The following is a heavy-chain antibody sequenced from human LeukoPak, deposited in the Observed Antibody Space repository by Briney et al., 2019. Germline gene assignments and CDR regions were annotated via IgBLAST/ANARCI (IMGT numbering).Heavy chain of an antibody. Sequence: QPGGSLRLSCAASGFTFSDNYMSWIRQAPGKGLEWVSYISSSGSIYYADSVKGRFTISRDNAKNSLYLQMNSLRAEDTAVYYCARDRNWNDGIDYWGQGTLVTVSS. CDR2: ISSSGSI. CDR3: ARDRNWNDGIDY. J-gene: IGHJ4*02. CDR1: GFTFSDNY. D-gene: IGHD1-1*01. V-gene: IGHV3-11*04.